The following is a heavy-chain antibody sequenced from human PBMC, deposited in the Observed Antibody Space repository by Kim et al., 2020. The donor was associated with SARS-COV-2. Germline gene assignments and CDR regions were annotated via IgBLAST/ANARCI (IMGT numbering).Heavy chain of an antibody. V-gene: IGHV4-31*03. CDR1: GGSISSGGYY. D-gene: IGHD3-22*01. CDR3: ARDRVVHSSGYLARNYYGMDV. CDR2: IYYSGST. Sequence: SETLSLTCTVSGGSISSGGYYWSWIRQHPGKGLEWIGYIYYSGSTYYNPSLKSRVTISVDTSKNQFSLKLSSVTAADTAVYYCARDRVVHSSGYLARNYYGMDVWGQGTTVTVSS. J-gene: IGHJ6*02.